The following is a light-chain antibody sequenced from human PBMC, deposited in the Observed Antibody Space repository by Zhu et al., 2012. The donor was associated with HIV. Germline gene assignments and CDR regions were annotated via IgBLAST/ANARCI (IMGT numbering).Light chain of an antibody. V-gene: IGKV3-20*01. Sequence: EIVLTQSPGTLSLSPGERATLSCRASQSVSSSYLAWYQQKPGQAPRLLVYGASSRATGIPDRFSGSGSGTGFTLTISRLEPEDFALYYCQQYATPPRTFGQGTRVEFK. CDR1: QSVSSSY. CDR3: QQYATPPRT. CDR2: GAS. J-gene: IGKJ1*01.